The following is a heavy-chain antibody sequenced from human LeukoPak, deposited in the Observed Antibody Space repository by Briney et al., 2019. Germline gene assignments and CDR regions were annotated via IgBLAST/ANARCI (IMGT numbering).Heavy chain of an antibody. CDR2: ISGSGGST. CDR1: GFTFSSYA. D-gene: IGHD3-10*01. V-gene: IGHV3-23*01. CDR3: ARDRADYGSGSYLFNWFDP. Sequence: PGGSLRLSCAASGFTFSSYAMSWVRQAPGKGLEWVSAISGSGGSTYYADSVKGRFTISRDNSKNTLYLQMNSLRAEDTAVYYCARDRADYGSGSYLFNWFDPWGQGTLVTVSS. J-gene: IGHJ5*02.